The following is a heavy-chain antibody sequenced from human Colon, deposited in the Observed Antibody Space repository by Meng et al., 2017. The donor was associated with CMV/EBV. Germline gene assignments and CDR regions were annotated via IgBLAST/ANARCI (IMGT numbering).Heavy chain of an antibody. CDR2: IITISGTT. CDR3: ARVICGGDCYLDY. V-gene: IGHV1-69*12. CDR1: KGTFTSYP. D-gene: IGHD2-21*02. J-gene: IGHJ4*02. Sequence: QVQLGQAGAGVKKPGSSVKVSCKASKGTFTSYPISWVRQGPGQGFEWVGGIITISGTTDYAQKFQGRVTITADESTSTAYMKLSNLRSEDTAIYYCARVICGGDCYLDYWGRGTLVTVSS.